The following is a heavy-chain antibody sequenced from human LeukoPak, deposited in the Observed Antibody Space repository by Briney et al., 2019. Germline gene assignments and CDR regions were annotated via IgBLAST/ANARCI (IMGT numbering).Heavy chain of an antibody. Sequence: GASVKVSCKASGVTFSSYAISWVRQAPGQGLERMGRIIPILGIANYAQKFQGRVTITADKSTSTAYMELSSLRSEDTAVYYCARDYQDIVVVPAAIRSGYYYYGMDVWGQGTTVTVSS. CDR2: IIPILGIA. J-gene: IGHJ6*02. V-gene: IGHV1-69*04. D-gene: IGHD2-2*01. CDR1: GVTFSSYA. CDR3: ARDYQDIVVVPAAIRSGYYYYGMDV.